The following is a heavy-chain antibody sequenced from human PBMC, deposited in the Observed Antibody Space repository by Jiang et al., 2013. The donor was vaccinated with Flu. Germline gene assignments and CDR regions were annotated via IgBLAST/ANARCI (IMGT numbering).Heavy chain of an antibody. J-gene: IGHJ4*02. Sequence: KPTQTLTLTCTFSGFSLSTSGVGVGWIRQPPGKALEWLALIYWDDDKRYSPSLKSRLTITKDTSKNQVVLTMTNMDPVDTATYYCAHYLRWEPLFDYWGQGTLVTVSS. CDR3: AHYLRWEPLFDY. V-gene: IGHV2-5*02. CDR1: GFSLSTSGVG. CDR2: IYWDDDK. D-gene: IGHD1-26*01.